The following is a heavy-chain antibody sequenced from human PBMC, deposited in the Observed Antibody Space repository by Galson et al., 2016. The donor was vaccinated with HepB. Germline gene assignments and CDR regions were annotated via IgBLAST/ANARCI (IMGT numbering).Heavy chain of an antibody. V-gene: IGHV6-1*01. CDR2: TYYRSKWYT. CDR1: GDSVSSASAA. Sequence: CAISGDSVSSASAAWNWIRQSPSRGLEWLGRTYYRSKWYTDYAVSVRSRIIINSETSKNQFSLQLKSVTPEDTAVYFCARGPYRIGRVYTYFDPWGQGALVTVSS. D-gene: IGHD6-6*01. J-gene: IGHJ5*02. CDR3: ARGPYRIGRVYTYFDP.